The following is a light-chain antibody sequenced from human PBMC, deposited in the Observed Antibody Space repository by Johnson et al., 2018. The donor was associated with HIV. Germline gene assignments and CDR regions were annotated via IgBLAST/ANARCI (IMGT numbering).Light chain of an antibody. CDR1: NSNIGNNY. Sequence: QSVLTQPPSVSAAPGQKVTISCSGSNSNIGNNYVSWYQQLPGTAPKLLIYDNNKRPSGIPDRFSGSKSGTSATLGITGLQTGDEADYYCGTWDSSLSAYVLGTGTKVTFL. CDR3: GTWDSSLSAYV. CDR2: DNN. V-gene: IGLV1-51*01. J-gene: IGLJ1*01.